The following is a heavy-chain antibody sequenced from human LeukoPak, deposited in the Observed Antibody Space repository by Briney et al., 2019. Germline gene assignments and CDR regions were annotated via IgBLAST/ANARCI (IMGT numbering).Heavy chain of an antibody. J-gene: IGHJ4*02. D-gene: IGHD1-20*01. Sequence: SETLSLTCTVSGGSISNFYWSWIRQPAGKGLEWIGRIYTSGSTTYNPSLKSRVTMSMDTSENQFSLKLSSVTAADTAVYYCARGAQYNWNVYDYWGQGTLVTVSS. CDR3: ARGAQYNWNVYDY. V-gene: IGHV4-4*07. CDR1: GGSISNFY. CDR2: IYTSGST.